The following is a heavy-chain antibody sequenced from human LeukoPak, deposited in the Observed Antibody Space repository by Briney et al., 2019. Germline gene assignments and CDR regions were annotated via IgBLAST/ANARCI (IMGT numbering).Heavy chain of an antibody. CDR3: ARHSSGSYYYYYMDV. CDR1: GGPISSYY. CDR2: IYTSGST. J-gene: IGHJ6*03. Sequence: SETLSLTCTVSGGPISSYYWSWLRQPAGKGLEWIGRIYTSGSTNYNPSLKSRVTMSVDTSKNQFSLKLSSVTAADTAVYYCARHSSGSYYYYYMDVWGKGTTVTISS. V-gene: IGHV4-4*07. D-gene: IGHD6-19*01.